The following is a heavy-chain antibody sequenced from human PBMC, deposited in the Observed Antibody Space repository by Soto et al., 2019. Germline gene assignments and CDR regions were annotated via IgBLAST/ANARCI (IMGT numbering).Heavy chain of an antibody. J-gene: IGHJ1*01. CDR2: INALSGIP. V-gene: IGHV1-69*09. CDR1: GGTFVRHV. Sequence: QVQLVQSGAEVKKPESSVKVSCKTSGGTFVRHVISWVRQAPGQGPEWMGKINALSGIPNYAQKFQDRVTFTADTDSSTAYMELSSLRSADTAVYYCATPACAATWCSTSPNIEHWGQGTLVTGAS. CDR3: ATPACAATWCSTSPNIEH. D-gene: IGHD2-2*01.